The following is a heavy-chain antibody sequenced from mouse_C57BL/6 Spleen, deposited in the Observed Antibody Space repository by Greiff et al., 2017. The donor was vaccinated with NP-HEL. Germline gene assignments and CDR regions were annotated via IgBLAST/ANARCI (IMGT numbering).Heavy chain of an antibody. J-gene: IGHJ4*01. D-gene: IGHD2-5*01. CDR1: GFTFSDYG. Sequence: DVHLVESGGGLVKPGGSLKLSCAASGFTFSDYGMHWVRQAPEKGLEWVAYISSGSSTIYYADTVKGRFTISRDNAKNTLFLQMTSLRSEDTAMYYCAREDSNLYYYAMDYWGQGTSVTVSS. V-gene: IGHV5-17*01. CDR3: AREDSNLYYYAMDY. CDR2: ISSGSSTI.